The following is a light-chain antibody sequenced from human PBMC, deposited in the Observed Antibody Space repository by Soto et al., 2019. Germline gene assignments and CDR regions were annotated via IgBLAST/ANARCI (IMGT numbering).Light chain of an antibody. Sequence: IQMTQSPSSLSASVGDRVTITCQASQDISNYLNWYQHKVGKAPKLLIYDASNLETGVPSRFSGSGSGTDFTFTISNLQPEDIATYYCQQYDNLPTFGQGTRLEIK. V-gene: IGKV1-33*01. CDR3: QQYDNLPT. CDR2: DAS. CDR1: QDISNY. J-gene: IGKJ5*01.